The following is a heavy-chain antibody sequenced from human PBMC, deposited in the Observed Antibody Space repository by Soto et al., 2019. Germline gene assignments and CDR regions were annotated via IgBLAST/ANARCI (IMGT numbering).Heavy chain of an antibody. CDR3: AKAGGYSGSSFFDY. V-gene: IGHV4-39*01. D-gene: IGHD1-26*01. CDR2: LFYSGAT. CDR1: GGSISSNSYY. J-gene: IGHJ4*02. Sequence: SETLSLTCTVSGGSISSNSYYWDWIRQPPGKGLEWIGSLFYSGATYHNPSLQSRVTISVDTSKNQFSLHLSSVTAADTAVYYCAKAGGYSGSSFFDYWGQGTLVTVSS.